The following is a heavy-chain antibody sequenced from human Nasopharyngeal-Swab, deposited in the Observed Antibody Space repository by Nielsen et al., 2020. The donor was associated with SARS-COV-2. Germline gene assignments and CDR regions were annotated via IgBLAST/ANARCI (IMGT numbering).Heavy chain of an antibody. D-gene: IGHD4-17*01. CDR1: GFTFSSYG. CDR2: IWYDGSNK. CDR3: AIDRTVTTTVYFDY. Sequence: SCAASGFTFSSYGMHWVRQAPGKGLEWVAVIWYDGSNKYYADSVKGRFTISRDNSKNTLYLQMNSLRAEDTAVYYCAIDRTVTTTVYFDYWGQGTLFTVSS. V-gene: IGHV3-33*01. J-gene: IGHJ4*02.